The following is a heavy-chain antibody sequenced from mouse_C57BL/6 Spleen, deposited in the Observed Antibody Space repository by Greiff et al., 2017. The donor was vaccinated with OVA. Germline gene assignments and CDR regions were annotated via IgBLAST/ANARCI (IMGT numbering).Heavy chain of an antibody. J-gene: IGHJ2*01. D-gene: IGHD1-1*01. CDR1: GYTFTSYW. CDR3: AREINAVVADY. CDR2: IYPGSGST. V-gene: IGHV1-55*01. Sequence: QVQLQQPGAELVKPGASVKMSCKASGYTFTSYWMTWVKQRPGQGLEWIGDIYPGSGSTNYNEKFKSKATLTVDTSSSTAYMQLSSLTSEDSAVYYCAREINAVVADYWGQGTTLTVSS.